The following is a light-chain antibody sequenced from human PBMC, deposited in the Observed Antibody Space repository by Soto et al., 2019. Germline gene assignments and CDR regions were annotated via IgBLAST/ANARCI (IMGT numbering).Light chain of an antibody. V-gene: IGLV1-40*01. CDR2: GNS. Sequence: QSVLTQPPSVSGAPGQRVTISCTGSSSNIGAGYDVHWYQRLPGTAPKLLIYGNSNRPSGVPDRFSGSKSGTSASLAITGLQAEDEADYYCQSYDSLTGSVVFGGGTKLTVL. CDR1: SSNIGAGYD. J-gene: IGLJ3*02. CDR3: QSYDSLTGSVV.